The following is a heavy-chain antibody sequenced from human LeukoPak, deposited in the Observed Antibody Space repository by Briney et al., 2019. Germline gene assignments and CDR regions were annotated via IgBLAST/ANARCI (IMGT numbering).Heavy chain of an antibody. V-gene: IGHV3-30*04. CDR1: GFTFSPYA. CDR3: ARGSYGLGLDYYFYAMDV. J-gene: IGHJ6*02. CDR2: ISYDGSNK. D-gene: IGHD2-15*01. Sequence: GRSLRLSCAASGFTFSPYAMHWVRQAPGKGLQWVAVISYDGSNKYYADSVKGRFTISRDNSKNTLYLQMNSLRAEDTAVYYCARGSYGLGLDYYFYAMDVWGQGTTVTVSS.